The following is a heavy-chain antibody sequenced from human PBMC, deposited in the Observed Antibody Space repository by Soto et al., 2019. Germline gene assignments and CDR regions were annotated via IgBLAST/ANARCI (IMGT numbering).Heavy chain of an antibody. CDR2: ISAYNGNT. V-gene: IGHV1-18*04. CDR3: ARDEYSSSSVWFDP. Sequence: GAAVKVSCKASGYTFTSYGISWVRQAPGQGLEWMGWISAYNGNTNYAQKLQGRVTMTTDTSTSTAYMELRSLRSDDTAVYYCARDEYSSSSVWFDPWGQGTLVTVSS. J-gene: IGHJ5*02. CDR1: GYTFTSYG. D-gene: IGHD6-6*01.